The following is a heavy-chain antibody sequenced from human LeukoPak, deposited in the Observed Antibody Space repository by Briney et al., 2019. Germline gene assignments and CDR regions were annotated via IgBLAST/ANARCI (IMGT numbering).Heavy chain of an antibody. CDR1: GYTFTDYY. D-gene: IGHD2-8*02. Sequence: ASVTVSCKASGYTFTDYYMHWVRQAPGQGLEWMGWINPNSGGTNYAQRFQGRVTMARDTSISTAYMELSSLRSDDTAVYYCARALVRGGDYGGQGTLVTVSA. V-gene: IGHV1-2*02. J-gene: IGHJ4*02. CDR3: ARALVRGGDY. CDR2: INPNSGGT.